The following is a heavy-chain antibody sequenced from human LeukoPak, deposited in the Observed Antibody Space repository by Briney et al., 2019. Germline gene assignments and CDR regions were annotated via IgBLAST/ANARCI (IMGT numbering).Heavy chain of an antibody. CDR3: ARGSPTGLGDHDAFDI. J-gene: IGHJ3*02. Sequence: SETLSLTCGISGGSLSAYYWNWIRQPPGKGLEWIGEINHSGITDHNPSLKSRVTISLDTSKNQFSLKLSSVTAADTAVYYCARGSPTGLGDHDAFDIWGQGTMVTVSS. V-gene: IGHV4-34*01. CDR2: INHSGIT. CDR1: GGSLSAYY. D-gene: IGHD3-16*01.